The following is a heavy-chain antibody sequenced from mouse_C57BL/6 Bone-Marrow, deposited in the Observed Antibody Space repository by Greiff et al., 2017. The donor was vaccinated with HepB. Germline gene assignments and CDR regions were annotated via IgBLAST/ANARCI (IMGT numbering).Heavy chain of an antibody. V-gene: IGHV1-5*01. Sequence: EVQGVESGTVLARPGASVKMSCKTSGYTFTSYWMHWVKQRPGQGLEWIGAIYPGNSDTSYNQKFKGKAKLTAVTSASTAYMELSSLTNEDSAVYYCTRSIYYYGSSFDYWGQGTTLTVSS. D-gene: IGHD1-1*01. CDR3: TRSIYYYGSSFDY. J-gene: IGHJ2*01. CDR2: IYPGNSDT. CDR1: GYTFTSYW.